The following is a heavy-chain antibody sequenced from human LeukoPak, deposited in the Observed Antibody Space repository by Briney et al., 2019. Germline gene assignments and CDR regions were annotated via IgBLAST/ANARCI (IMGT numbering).Heavy chain of an antibody. CDR2: IYTSGST. CDR1: GGSISSYY. Sequence: SETLSLTCTVSGGSISSYYWSWLRQPAGKGLEWIGRIYTSGSTNYNPSLKSRVTMSVDTSKNQFSLKLSSVTAADTAVYYCARAERDSGSRYYVDYWGQGTLVTVSS. V-gene: IGHV4-4*07. CDR3: ARAERDSGSRYYVDY. J-gene: IGHJ4*02. D-gene: IGHD1-26*01.